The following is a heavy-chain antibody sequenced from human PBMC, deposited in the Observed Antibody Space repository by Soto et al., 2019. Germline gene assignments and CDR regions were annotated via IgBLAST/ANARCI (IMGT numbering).Heavy chain of an antibody. CDR2: VSYSGST. CDR3: ARGAGSSSYHYDSHDY. CDR1: GGSINDHY. V-gene: IGHV4-59*11. J-gene: IGHJ4*02. Sequence: SETLSLTCTVSGGSINDHYWSWIRQPPGKGLGWIAYVSYSGSTNYNPSLKSRVTISVDTSEKRFSLKLNSVTAADTAVYYCARGAGSSSYHYDSHDYWGQGALGTVSA. D-gene: IGHD3-22*01.